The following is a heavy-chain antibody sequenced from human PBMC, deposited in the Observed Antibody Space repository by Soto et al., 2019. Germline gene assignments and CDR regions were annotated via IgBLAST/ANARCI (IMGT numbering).Heavy chain of an antibody. CDR2: ISAYNGNT. V-gene: IGHV1-18*01. D-gene: IGHD3-10*01. CDR3: ARDYLYYGSGSYGTFDY. J-gene: IGHJ4*02. CDR1: GYTFTSYG. Sequence: QVQLVQSGAEVKKPGASVKVSCKASGYTFTSYGISWGRQAPGQGLEWMGWISAYNGNTNYAQKLQGRVTMTTDTSTSTAYMELRSLRSDDTAVYYCARDYLYYGSGSYGTFDYWGQGTLVTVSS.